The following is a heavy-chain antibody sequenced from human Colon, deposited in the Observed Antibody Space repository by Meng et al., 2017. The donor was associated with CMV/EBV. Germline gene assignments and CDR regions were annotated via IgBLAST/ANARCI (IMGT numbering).Heavy chain of an antibody. J-gene: IGHJ5*02. D-gene: IGHD2-8*01. V-gene: IGHV3-23*01. Sequence: GESLKISCAASGVILSSMYMNWVRQAPGKGLEWVSTISGTGVTTYYADSVTGRFTTSRDNSNNTLYLQMNSLRDEDTAVYYCAKGPTYCNKGVCYLGSGYFDAWGQGTLVTVSS. CDR3: AKGPTYCNKGVCYLGSGYFDA. CDR1: GVILSSMY. CDR2: ISGTGVTT.